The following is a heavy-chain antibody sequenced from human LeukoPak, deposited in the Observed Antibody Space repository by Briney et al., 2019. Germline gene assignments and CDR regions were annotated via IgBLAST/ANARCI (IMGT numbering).Heavy chain of an antibody. Sequence: PGGSLRLSCAASGFTFSTYGMHWVRQAPGKGLEWVAFIRYDGSNKYYADSVKGRFTISRDNSKNTLYLQMNSLRAEDTAVYYCAKVYTPISSGYYSDPFLNEYYYYMDVWGKGTTVTISS. D-gene: IGHD3-22*01. V-gene: IGHV3-30*02. J-gene: IGHJ6*03. CDR1: GFTFSTYG. CDR2: IRYDGSNK. CDR3: AKVYTPISSGYYSDPFLNEYYYYMDV.